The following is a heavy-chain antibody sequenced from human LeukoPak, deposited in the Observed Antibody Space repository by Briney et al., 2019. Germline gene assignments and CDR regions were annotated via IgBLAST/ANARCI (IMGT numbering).Heavy chain of an antibody. Sequence: PGESLRLSCAASGFTVSSNYMSWVRQAPGKGLEWVSVIYSGGSTYYADSVKGRFTISRDNSKNTLYLQMNSLRAEDTAVYYCAGDYGERDYYFDYWGQGTLVTVSS. CDR2: IYSGGST. V-gene: IGHV3-66*01. CDR1: GFTVSSNY. D-gene: IGHD4-17*01. J-gene: IGHJ4*02. CDR3: AGDYGERDYYFDY.